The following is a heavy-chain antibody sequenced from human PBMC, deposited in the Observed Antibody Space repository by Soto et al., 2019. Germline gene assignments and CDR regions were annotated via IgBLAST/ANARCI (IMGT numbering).Heavy chain of an antibody. CDR1: GFTFRYYA. D-gene: IGHD2-2*01. CDR3: AKDGEPAADYFYCCCIDV. J-gene: IGHJ6*03. V-gene: IGHV3-23*01. Sequence: EVQLLESGGGFVQPGGSLRLYCVASGFTFRYYAMGWVRQVPGKGLEWVSGISGLGGSTFYADSGKGRFTIPSDYSMNTRYRPMNILRAEDTARFCCAKDGEPAADYFYCCCIDVWGKGTAVTVSS. CDR2: ISGLGGST.